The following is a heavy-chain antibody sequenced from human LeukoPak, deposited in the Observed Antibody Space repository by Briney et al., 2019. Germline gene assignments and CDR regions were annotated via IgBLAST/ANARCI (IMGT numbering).Heavy chain of an antibody. V-gene: IGHV4-59*01. CDR3: ARVIVVVPAATYWFDP. Sequence: PSETLSLTCTVSGVSISSYYWIWLPQPPGKGRKGWGYIYYSGSTNYNPSLKSRVTISVDTSKNQFSLKLSSVTAADTAVYYCARVIVVVPAATYWFDPWGQGTLVTVSS. J-gene: IGHJ5*02. CDR2: IYYSGST. D-gene: IGHD2-2*01. CDR1: GVSISSYY.